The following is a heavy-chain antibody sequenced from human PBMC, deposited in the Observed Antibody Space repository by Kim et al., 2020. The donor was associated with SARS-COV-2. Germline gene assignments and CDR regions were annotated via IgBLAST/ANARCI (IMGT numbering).Heavy chain of an antibody. Sequence: SETLSLTCTVSGGSISSSSYYWGWIRQPPGKGLEWVGSIYYSGSTYYNPSLKSRVTISVDTSKNQFYLKLSSVTAAATSLYYCPRRGKRELSGYYWGHGT. CDR2: IYYSGST. CDR1: GGSISSSSYY. CDR3: PRRGKRELSGYY. D-gene: IGHD1-26*01. J-gene: IGHJ4*01. V-gene: IGHV4-39*01.